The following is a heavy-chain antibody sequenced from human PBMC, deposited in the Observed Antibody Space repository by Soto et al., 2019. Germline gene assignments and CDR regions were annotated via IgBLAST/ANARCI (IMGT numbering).Heavy chain of an antibody. D-gene: IGHD6-19*01. CDR2: IDWDDDK. CDR1: GFSLSTSGMC. Sequence: ESGPTLVNPTQTLTLTCTFSGFSLSTSGMCVSWIRQPPGKALEWLARIDWDDDKYYSTSLKTRLTISKDTSKNQVVLTMTNMDPVDTATYYCARIRRGSSGWYSVYGMDVWGQGTTVTVSS. CDR3: ARIRRGSSGWYSVYGMDV. J-gene: IGHJ6*02. V-gene: IGHV2-70*11.